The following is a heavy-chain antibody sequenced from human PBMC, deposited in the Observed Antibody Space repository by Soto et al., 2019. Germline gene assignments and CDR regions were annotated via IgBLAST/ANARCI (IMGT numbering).Heavy chain of an antibody. J-gene: IGHJ6*04. CDR2: ISGSGGST. D-gene: IGHD2-15*01. CDR3: ARDDVLCDGGRCYGVPLYV. CDR1: GFTFSSYA. V-gene: IGHV3-23*01. Sequence: GGSLRLSCAASGFTFSSYAMSWVRQAPGKGLEWVSAISGSGGSTYYADSVKGRFTISRDTSENTLHLQMDSLRAEDTAVYYCARDDVLCDGGRCYGVPLYVWGKGTTVTVSS.